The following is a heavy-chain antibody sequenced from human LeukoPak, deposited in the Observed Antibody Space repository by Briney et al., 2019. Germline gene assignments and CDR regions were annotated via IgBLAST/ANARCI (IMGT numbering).Heavy chain of an antibody. J-gene: IGHJ5*02. CDR3: ARDWTGGSGSIGVVWFDP. D-gene: IGHD3-10*01. V-gene: IGHV1-69*13. CDR2: IIPIFGTA. Sequence: SVKVPCKASGGTFSSYAISWVRQAPGQGLEWMGGIIPIFGTANYAQKFQGRVTITADESTSTAYMELSSLRSEDTAVYYCARDWTGGSGSIGVVWFDPWGQGTLVTVSS. CDR1: GGTFSSYA.